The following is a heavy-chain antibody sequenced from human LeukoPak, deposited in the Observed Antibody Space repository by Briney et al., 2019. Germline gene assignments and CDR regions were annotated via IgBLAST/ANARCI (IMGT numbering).Heavy chain of an antibody. J-gene: IGHJ4*02. CDR2: INPNSGGT. CDR3: ASYKYSSSWLFDY. D-gene: IGHD6-13*01. CDR1: GYTFTCYY. Sequence: VKVSCKASGYTFTCYYMHWVRQAPGQGLEWMGWINPNSGGTNYAQKFQGRVTMTRDTSISTAYMELSRLRSDDTAVYYCASYKYSSSWLFDYWGQGTLVTVSS. V-gene: IGHV1-2*02.